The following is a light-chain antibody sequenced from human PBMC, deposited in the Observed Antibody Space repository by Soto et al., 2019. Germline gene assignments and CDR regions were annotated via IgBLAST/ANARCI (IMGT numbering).Light chain of an antibody. Sequence: QSVLTQPPSVSGAPGQRVTISCTGSRSNIGAGYDVHWYQQLPGTAPKFLIYGNSNRPSGVPDRFSGSKSGTSASLAITGRQAEDEADYYCQSYDSSLSGSVFGGGTKLTVL. CDR1: RSNIGAGYD. CDR2: GNS. V-gene: IGLV1-40*01. J-gene: IGLJ2*01. CDR3: QSYDSSLSGSV.